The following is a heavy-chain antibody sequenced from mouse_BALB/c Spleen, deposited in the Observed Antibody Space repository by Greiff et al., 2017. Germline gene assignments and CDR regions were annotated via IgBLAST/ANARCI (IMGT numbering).Heavy chain of an antibody. J-gene: IGHJ2*01. Sequence: EVKLQESGPGLVKPSQSLSLTCTVTGYSITSDYAWNWIRQFPGNKLEWMGYISYSGSTSYNPSLKSRISITRDTSKNQFFLQLNSVTTEDTATYYCARGTGTGPYFDYWGQGTTLTVSS. D-gene: IGHD4-1*01. CDR2: ISYSGST. CDR3: ARGTGTGPYFDY. CDR1: GYSITSDYA. V-gene: IGHV3-2*02.